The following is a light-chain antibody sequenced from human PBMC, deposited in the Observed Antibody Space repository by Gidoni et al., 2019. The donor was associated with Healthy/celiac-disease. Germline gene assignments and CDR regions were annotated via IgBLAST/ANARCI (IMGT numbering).Light chain of an antibody. Sequence: DMVLTPSPATLSLSPGESATLSCRARQSVSNYLDWYHQKPGQAPRLLIYDASTRATGIPARFSGSGSGTDFTLTISSLEPEDVAVYYCQQRSNRPPWTFGQGTKVEIK. CDR2: DAS. CDR3: QQRSNRPPWT. J-gene: IGKJ1*01. V-gene: IGKV3-11*01. CDR1: QSVSNY.